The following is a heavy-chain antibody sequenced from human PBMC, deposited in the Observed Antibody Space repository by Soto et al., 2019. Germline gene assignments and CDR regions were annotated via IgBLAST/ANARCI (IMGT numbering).Heavy chain of an antibody. J-gene: IGHJ4*02. D-gene: IGHD1-7*01. CDR2: VNTYKGNT. V-gene: IGHV1-18*01. CDR1: GYSFTDYG. Sequence: QVQLVQSGAEVKKPGASVKVSCKASGYSFTDYGFTWVRQAPGQGLEWMGWVNTYKGNTNYAQKFQGRVTMTTDTSTITAYMELGGLRSDDTALFYCARERGNYMYFDYWGQGTLVTVSS. CDR3: ARERGNYMYFDY.